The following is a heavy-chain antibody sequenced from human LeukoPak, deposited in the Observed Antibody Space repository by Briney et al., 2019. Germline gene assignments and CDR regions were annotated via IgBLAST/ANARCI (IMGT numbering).Heavy chain of an antibody. CDR2: INHSGST. J-gene: IGHJ4*02. V-gene: IGHV4-34*01. D-gene: IGHD6-13*01. Sequence: SETLSLTCAVYGGSFSGYYWSWIRQPPGKGLEWIGEINHSGSTNYNPSLKSRVTISVDTSKNQFSLKLSSVTAADTAVYYCARGVAAAVWGQGTLVTVSS. CDR1: GGSFSGYY. CDR3: ARGVAAAV.